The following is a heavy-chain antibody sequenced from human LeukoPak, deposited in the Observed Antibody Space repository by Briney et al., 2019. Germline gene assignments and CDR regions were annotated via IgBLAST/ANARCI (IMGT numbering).Heavy chain of an antibody. CDR2: IKQDGSEK. J-gene: IGHJ4*02. D-gene: IGHD3-22*01. CDR1: GFTFSSYW. Sequence: PGGSLRLSCAASGFTFSSYWMSWVRQAPGKGLEWAANIKQDGSEKYYVDSVKGRFTISRDNAKNSLYLQINSLRVEDTAVYYCARGDSYFYEDSGYNYWGQGTLVTVSS. V-gene: IGHV3-7*01. CDR3: ARGDSYFYEDSGYNY.